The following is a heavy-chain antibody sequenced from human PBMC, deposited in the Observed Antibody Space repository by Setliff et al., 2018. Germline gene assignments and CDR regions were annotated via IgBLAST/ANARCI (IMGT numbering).Heavy chain of an antibody. V-gene: IGHV3-30*02. CDR1: GFTFRGFA. D-gene: IGHD2-21*02. CDR3: VRDSSADYYDNDYFKY. CDR2: IRHDESDI. Sequence: PGGSLRLSCAASGFTFRGFAMHWARQAPGKGLEWVAFIRHDESDIYYTNSVKGRFTVSRDNSKNTLYLQMNILRPEDTALYYCVRDSSADYYDNDYFKYWGQGALVTVSS. J-gene: IGHJ1*01.